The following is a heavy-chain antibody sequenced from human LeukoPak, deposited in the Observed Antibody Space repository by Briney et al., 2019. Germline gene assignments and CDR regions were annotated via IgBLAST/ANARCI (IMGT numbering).Heavy chain of an antibody. CDR2: IYPGDSDT. Sequence: GESLKISCKGSGYSFTTHWIGWVRQTPGKGLEWMGIIYPGDSDTRYSPSFQGQVTISADKSISTAYLQWSSLRASDTAMYYCARRYSDAEYFQDWGQGTLVTVSS. V-gene: IGHV5-51*01. CDR3: ARRYSDAEYFQD. D-gene: IGHD3-22*01. CDR1: GYSFTTHW. J-gene: IGHJ1*01.